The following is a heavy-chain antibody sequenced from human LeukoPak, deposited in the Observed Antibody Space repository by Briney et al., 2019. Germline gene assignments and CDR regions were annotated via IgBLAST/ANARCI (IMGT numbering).Heavy chain of an antibody. Sequence: PSETLSLTCTVSGGSVSSGNYYWSWIRQPPGKGLEWIGYIYYSGSTNYNPSLKSRVTISVDTSKNQFSLRLSSMTAADTAVYYCAGDPSGYFKYWGQGTLATVSS. J-gene: IGHJ4*02. V-gene: IGHV4-61*01. CDR2: IYYSGST. D-gene: IGHD3-22*01. CDR1: GGSVSSGNYY. CDR3: AGDPSGYFKY.